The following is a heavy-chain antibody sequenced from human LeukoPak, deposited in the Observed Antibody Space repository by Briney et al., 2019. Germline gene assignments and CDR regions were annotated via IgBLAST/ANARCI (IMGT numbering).Heavy chain of an antibody. CDR2: IYYSGST. CDR1: GGSISSYY. D-gene: IGHD3-22*01. Sequence: PSETLSLTCTVSGGSISSYYWSWIRQPPGKGLEWIGYIYYSGSTNYKPSLKSRVTISVDTSKNKFSLKLSSVTAADTAVYYCARTGHYYDSSGYYGLWAFDIWGQGTMVTVSS. V-gene: IGHV4-59*01. CDR3: ARTGHYYDSSGYYGLWAFDI. J-gene: IGHJ3*02.